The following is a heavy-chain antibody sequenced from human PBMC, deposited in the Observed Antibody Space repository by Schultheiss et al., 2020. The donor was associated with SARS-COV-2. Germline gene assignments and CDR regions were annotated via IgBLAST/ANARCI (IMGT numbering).Heavy chain of an antibody. D-gene: IGHD3-22*01. CDR3: ASDSSGYYYVGAFDI. CDR2: ISYDGSNK. Sequence: GGSLRLSCAASGFSFRSFAMHWVRQAPGKGLEWVAVISYDGSNKYYADSVRGRFTISRDNSKNTLYLQMSSLRAEDTAVYYCASDSSGYYYVGAFDIWGQGTMVTVSS. CDR1: GFSFRSFA. J-gene: IGHJ3*02. V-gene: IGHV3-30*04.